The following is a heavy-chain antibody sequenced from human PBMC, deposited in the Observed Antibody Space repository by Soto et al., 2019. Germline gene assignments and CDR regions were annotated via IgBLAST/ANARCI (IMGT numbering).Heavy chain of an antibody. CDR3: ASQVAAYCDFWSGYAGYVFDI. CDR1: GYSFTCYW. Sequence: GESLKIFCNGSGYSFTCYWIGWVRQMPGKGLELMGIIYPGDSDTRYSPSCQGPVNISADKSISPAYLQWSSLKASDPAMSYCASQVAAYCDFWSGYAGYVFDIRGQRPMVTFSS. J-gene: IGHJ3*02. D-gene: IGHD3-3*01. CDR2: IYPGDSDT. V-gene: IGHV5-51*01.